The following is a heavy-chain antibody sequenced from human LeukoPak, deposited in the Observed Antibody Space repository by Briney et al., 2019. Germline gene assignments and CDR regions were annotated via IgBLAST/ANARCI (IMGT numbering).Heavy chain of an antibody. CDR3: ARTKSGWYYSDY. V-gene: IGHV4-59*08. CDR1: GGSMGSYY. CDR2: VYYSGTA. Sequence: SETLSLTCTVSGGSMGSYYWSWIRQPPGKGLELIGYVYYSGTANYNPSLESRVTILVDTSKSQFPLNLSSVTAADTAVYYCARTKSGWYYSDYWGQGTLVSVSS. J-gene: IGHJ4*02. D-gene: IGHD6-19*01.